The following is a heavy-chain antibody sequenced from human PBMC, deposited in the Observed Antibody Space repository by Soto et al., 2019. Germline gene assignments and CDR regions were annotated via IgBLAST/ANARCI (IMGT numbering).Heavy chain of an antibody. Sequence: SETLSLACAFYCGSFIGYYWSWIRQPPGKGLEWIGEINHSGSTNYNPSLKSRVTISVDTSKNQFSLKLSSVTAADTAVYYCARGGGSSWPPPFDYWGQGTLVTVSS. CDR3: ARGGGSSWPPPFDY. D-gene: IGHD6-13*01. CDR1: CGSFIGYY. J-gene: IGHJ4*02. CDR2: INHSGST. V-gene: IGHV4-34*01.